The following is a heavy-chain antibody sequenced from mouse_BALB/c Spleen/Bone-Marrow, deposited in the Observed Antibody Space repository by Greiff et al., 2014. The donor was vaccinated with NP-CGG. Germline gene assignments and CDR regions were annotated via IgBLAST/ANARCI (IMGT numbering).Heavy chain of an antibody. V-gene: IGHV1-66*01. CDR3: ARDWDEYYFDY. D-gene: IGHD4-1*01. J-gene: IGHJ2*01. Sequence: LVESGPELVKPGASVKMSCKASGYSFTSYYIHWVKQRPGQGLEWIGWIFPGSDNTKYNEKFKGKATLKADTSSITAYMHLSSLTSEDSAVYFCARDWDEYYFDYWGQGTTLTVSA. CDR2: IFPGSDNT. CDR1: GYSFTSYY.